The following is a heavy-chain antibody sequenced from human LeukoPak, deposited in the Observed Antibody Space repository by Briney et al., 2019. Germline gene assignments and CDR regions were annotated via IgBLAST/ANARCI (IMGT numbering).Heavy chain of an antibody. V-gene: IGHV3-23*01. D-gene: IGHD1-1*01. CDR2: IRGSGDVT. J-gene: IGHJ4*02. CDR3: AKELQRGRTFEY. CDR1: GFTFSSSY. Sequence: GGSLRPSCAASGFTFSSSYMGWVRQAPGKGLEWVSEIRGSGDVTYYPDSVKGRFTISRDNSKGTLYMQMNSLRVEDTAVYYGAKELQRGRTFEYWGQGTQVTVSS.